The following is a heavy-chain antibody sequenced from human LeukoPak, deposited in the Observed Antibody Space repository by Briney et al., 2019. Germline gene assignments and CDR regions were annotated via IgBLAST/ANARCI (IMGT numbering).Heavy chain of an antibody. D-gene: IGHD3-22*01. CDR3: AKRGLGNYYDSSGYYDPIDY. CDR2: ISGSGGST. V-gene: IGHV3-23*01. J-gene: IGHJ4*02. CDR1: GFTFSSYA. Sequence: PGGSLRLSCAASGFTFSSYAMSWVRQAPGKGLEWVSAISGSGGSTYYADSVKGRFTISRDNSKNTLYLQMNSLRAEDTAVYYCAKRGLGNYYDSSGYYDPIDYWGQGTLVTVSS.